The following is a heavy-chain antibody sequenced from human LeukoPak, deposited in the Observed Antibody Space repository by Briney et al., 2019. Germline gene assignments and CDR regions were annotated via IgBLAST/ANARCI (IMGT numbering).Heavy chain of an antibody. CDR1: GFIFSDHY. V-gene: IGHV3/OR16-9*01. D-gene: IGHD3-10*01. CDR2: ISGNSGDI. J-gene: IGHJ4*02. CDR3: VRHAGRTGGQ. Sequence: GGSLRLSCAASGFIFSDHYMSWIRQAPGKGPEWISYISGNSGDIAYADSVKGRFTISRDNAKNSLHLQMNSLRVEDTAVYHCVRHAGRTGGQWGQGSLITVSS.